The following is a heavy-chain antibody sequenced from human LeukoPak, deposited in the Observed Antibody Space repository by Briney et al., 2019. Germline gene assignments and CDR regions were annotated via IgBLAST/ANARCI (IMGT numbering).Heavy chain of an antibody. V-gene: IGHV3-74*01. Sequence: PGGSLRLSCAASGTTFSNHWMHWVRQVPGKGLVWVSLIKTDGRTTIYADSVKGRFTISRDNGKSTLYLQMNSLMAEDTAIYYCTTGPSYGYEWWGQGTVVTVSS. J-gene: IGHJ4*02. CDR3: TTGPSYGYEW. D-gene: IGHD3-16*01. CDR2: IKTDGRTT. CDR1: GTTFSNHW.